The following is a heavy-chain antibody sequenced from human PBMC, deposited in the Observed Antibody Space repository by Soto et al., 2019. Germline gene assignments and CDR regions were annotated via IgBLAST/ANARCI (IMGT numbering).Heavy chain of an antibody. D-gene: IGHD3-10*01. V-gene: IGHV3-53*01. CDR2: IYSGGYT. CDR1: GFTVSNNY. CDR3: APRPGGGGY. Sequence: EVQLVESGGGLIQPGGSLRLSCAVSGFTVSNNYMSWVRQAPGKGLEGVSVIYSGGYTAYGDSVKGRFTISRDNSKNTLSPQKTSRGPYDTAVYYGAPRPGGGGYWGQGTLVTVSS. J-gene: IGHJ4*02.